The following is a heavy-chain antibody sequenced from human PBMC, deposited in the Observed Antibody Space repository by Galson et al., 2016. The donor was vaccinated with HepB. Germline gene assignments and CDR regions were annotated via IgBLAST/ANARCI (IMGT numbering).Heavy chain of an antibody. D-gene: IGHD3-10*01. V-gene: IGHV3-23*01. CDR2: ISGSGGRT. Sequence: LSCAVSAGTFKNYAMNWVRQAPGKGLEWVAAISGSGGRTSYEDSVRGRFTISRDNSKNTLFLRMNSVGVEDTAVYFCAKSGFFGELDKWGQGTGVVVSS. CDR1: AGTFKNYA. CDR3: AKSGFFGELDK. J-gene: IGHJ4*02.